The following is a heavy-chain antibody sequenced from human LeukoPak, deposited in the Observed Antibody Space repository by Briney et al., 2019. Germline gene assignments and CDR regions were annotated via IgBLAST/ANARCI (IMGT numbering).Heavy chain of an antibody. CDR1: GFTFSSYD. D-gene: IGHD2-2*01. CDR3: ARVGGYCSSTSCYDYYYYMDV. J-gene: IGHJ6*03. CDR2: IGTAGDT. V-gene: IGHV3-13*01. Sequence: GVSLRLSCAASGFTFSSYDMHWVRQATGKGLEWVSAIGTAGDTYYPGSVKGRFTISRENAKNSLYLQMNSLRAGDTAVYYCARVGGYCSSTSCYDYYYYMDVWGKGTTVTVSS.